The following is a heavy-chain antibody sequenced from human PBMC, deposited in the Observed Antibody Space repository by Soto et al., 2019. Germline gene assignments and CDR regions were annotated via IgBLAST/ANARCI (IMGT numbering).Heavy chain of an antibody. J-gene: IGHJ6*02. D-gene: IGHD3-10*01. CDR3: ARGLARFGELLYRYYYYYYGMDV. CDR1: GGSFIGYY. Sequence: PSETLCLTCAVYGGSFIGYYWSWIRQPPGKGLEWIGEINHSGSTNYNPSLKSRVTISVDTSKNQFSLKLSSVTAADTAVYYCARGLARFGELLYRYYYYYYGMDVWGQGTTVTVSS. CDR2: INHSGST. V-gene: IGHV4-34*01.